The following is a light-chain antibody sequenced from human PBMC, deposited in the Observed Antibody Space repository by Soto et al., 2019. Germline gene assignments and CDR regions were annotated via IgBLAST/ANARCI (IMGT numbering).Light chain of an antibody. CDR1: QSVSSY. CDR3: QQYGSSPIT. J-gene: IGKJ5*01. Sequence: IVLTQSPATLSLSPGERATLSCRASQSVSSYLAWNPQKPGQAPRLFIYGASSRATGIRDSFSGSGSGTDFTLPTSRLEPEDFAVYYCQQYGSSPITFGQGTRLEIK. V-gene: IGKV3-20*01. CDR2: GAS.